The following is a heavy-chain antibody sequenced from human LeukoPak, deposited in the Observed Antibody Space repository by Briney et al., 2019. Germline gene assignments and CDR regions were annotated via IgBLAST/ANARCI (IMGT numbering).Heavy chain of an antibody. CDR3: ARVVVVPAAPEDSWYFDL. CDR1: GFTVSSNY. CDR2: IYSGGST. J-gene: IGHJ2*01. V-gene: IGHV3-66*01. D-gene: IGHD2-2*01. Sequence: PGGSLTLSCAASGFTVSSNYRSGVRQAPGKGLEGVSVIYSGGSTYYADSVKGRFTISRDNSKNTLYLQMNSLRAEDTAVYYCARVVVVPAAPEDSWYFDLWGRGTLVTVSS.